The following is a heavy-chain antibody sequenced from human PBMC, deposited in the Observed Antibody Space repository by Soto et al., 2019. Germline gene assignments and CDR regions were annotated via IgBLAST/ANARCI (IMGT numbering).Heavy chain of an antibody. CDR1: GVSIHNRHSF. CDR2: VYHNGGA. V-gene: IGHV4-39*01. CDR3: GRVVEGATRHTDPDS. Sequence: SETLSLTCTVSGVSIHNRHSFWPWIRQPPGKGLQFIASVYHNGGAHYNSSLKSRVTISVDTANNQVSLRMRSLTAADTAFYYCGRVVEGATRHTDPDSWGQGILVTVSS. J-gene: IGHJ5*01. D-gene: IGHD2-21*01.